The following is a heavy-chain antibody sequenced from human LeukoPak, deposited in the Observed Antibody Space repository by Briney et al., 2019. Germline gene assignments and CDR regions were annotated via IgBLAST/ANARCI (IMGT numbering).Heavy chain of an antibody. CDR2: IYYSGST. V-gene: IGHV4-59*01. CDR3: ARGASLFPNYYGSGSYYNVFDY. J-gene: IGHJ4*02. CDR1: GGSFSGYY. Sequence: PSETLSLTCAVYGGSFSGYYWSWIRQPPGKGLEWIGYIYYSGSTNYNPSLKSRVTISVDTSKNQFSLKLSSVTAADTAVYYCARGASLFPNYYGSGSYYNVFDYWGQGTLVTVSS. D-gene: IGHD3-10*01.